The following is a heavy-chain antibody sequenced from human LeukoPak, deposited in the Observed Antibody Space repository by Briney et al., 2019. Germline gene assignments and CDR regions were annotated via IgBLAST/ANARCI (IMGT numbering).Heavy chain of an antibody. CDR3: ARRYNSGYFFDY. CDR2: IDPSDSYI. Sequence: GESLKISCKGSGYSFTNYWISWVRQMPGKGLEWMGRIDPSDSYINYSPSFQGHVTISADKSIGTAYLQWSSLKASDTAMYYCARRYNSGYFFDYWGQGTLVTVSS. J-gene: IGHJ4*02. CDR1: GYSFTNYW. D-gene: IGHD1-1*01. V-gene: IGHV5-10-1*01.